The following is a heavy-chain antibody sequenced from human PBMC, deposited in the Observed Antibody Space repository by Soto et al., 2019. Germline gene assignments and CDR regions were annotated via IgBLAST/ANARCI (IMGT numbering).Heavy chain of an antibody. CDR2: ISYDGSNK. Sequence: QVQLVESGGGVVQPGRSLRLSCAASGFTFSSYGMHWVRQAPGKGLEWVAVISYDGSNKYYADSVKGRFTISRDNSKNTLYLQMNSPRAEDTAVYYCARDLGIVVVVAATLAYWAQGTLVTVSS. CDR3: ARDLGIVVVVAATLAY. D-gene: IGHD2-15*01. CDR1: GFTFSSYG. V-gene: IGHV3-30*03. J-gene: IGHJ4*02.